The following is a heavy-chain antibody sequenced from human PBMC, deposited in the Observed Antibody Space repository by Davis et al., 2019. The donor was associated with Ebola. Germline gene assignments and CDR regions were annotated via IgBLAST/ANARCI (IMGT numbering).Heavy chain of an antibody. CDR1: GYTFTGYY. Sequence: SCKASGYTFTGYYMHWVRQAPGKGLEWVAVISYDGSNKYYADSVKGRFTISRDNSKNTLYLQMNSLRAEDTAVYYCARAPDDDEGSPLLYYYYYGMDVWGQGTTVTVSS. V-gene: IGHV3-30-3*01. D-gene: IGHD1-14*01. CDR3: ARAPDDDEGSPLLYYYYYGMDV. J-gene: IGHJ6*02. CDR2: ISYDGSNK.